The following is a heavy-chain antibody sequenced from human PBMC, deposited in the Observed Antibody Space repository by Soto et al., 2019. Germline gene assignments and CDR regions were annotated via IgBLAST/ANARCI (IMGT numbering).Heavy chain of an antibody. CDR3: ARDAEHESCDS. CDR2: INNDGSRT. V-gene: IGHV3-74*01. D-gene: IGHD1-26*01. J-gene: IGHJ4*02. CDR1: GFTFSSYW. Sequence: EVQLVESGGGLVQPRWSLRLSCAASGFTFSSYWMHWVRQAPGKGLVWVSRINNDGSRTSYADSVKGRFTISRDNAKNTRYLKMNSLTAEATAVYFCARDAEHESCDSCGQGTLVTVSS.